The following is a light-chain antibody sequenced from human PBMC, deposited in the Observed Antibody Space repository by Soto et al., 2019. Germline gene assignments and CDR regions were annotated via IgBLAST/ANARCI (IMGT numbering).Light chain of an antibody. Sequence: EIVLTQSPGTLSLSPGETATLSCRASQTIGRNYLAWYQQKPGQAPRLLIFSTSTRATGIPERFSGGGSGTDFTLSISRLEPEDFAVYYCQQYGGSPRLTFGGGTKVEIK. CDR1: QTIGRNY. CDR3: QQYGGSPRLT. J-gene: IGKJ4*01. V-gene: IGKV3-20*01. CDR2: STS.